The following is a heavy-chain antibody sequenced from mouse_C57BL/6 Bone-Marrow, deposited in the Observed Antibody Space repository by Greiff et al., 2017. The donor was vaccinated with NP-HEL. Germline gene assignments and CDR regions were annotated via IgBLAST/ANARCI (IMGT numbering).Heavy chain of an antibody. Sequence: QVQLQQSGAELARPGASVKLSCKASGYTFTSYGISWVKQRTGQGLEWIGEIYPRSGNTYYTEKFKGKATLTADKSSSTAYMELRSLTSEDSAVYFCARPTVVANYFDYWGQGTTRTVSS. CDR2: IYPRSGNT. J-gene: IGHJ2*01. CDR1: GYTFTSYG. CDR3: ARPTVVANYFDY. D-gene: IGHD1-1*01. V-gene: IGHV1-81*01.